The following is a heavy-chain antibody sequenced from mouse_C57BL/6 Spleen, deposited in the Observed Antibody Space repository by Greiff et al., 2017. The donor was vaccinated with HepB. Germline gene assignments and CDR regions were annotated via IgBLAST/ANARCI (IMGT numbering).Heavy chain of an antibody. D-gene: IGHD1-1*01. V-gene: IGHV5-12*01. CDR1: GFTFSDYY. Sequence: EVQRVESGGGLVQPGGSLKLSCAASGFTFSDYYMYWVRQTPEKRLEWVAYISNGGGSTYYPDTVKGRFTISRDNAKNTLYLQMSRLKSEDTAMYYCARHSSTTVVATDAMDYWGQGTSVTVSS. CDR2: ISNGGGST. CDR3: ARHSSTTVVATDAMDY. J-gene: IGHJ4*01.